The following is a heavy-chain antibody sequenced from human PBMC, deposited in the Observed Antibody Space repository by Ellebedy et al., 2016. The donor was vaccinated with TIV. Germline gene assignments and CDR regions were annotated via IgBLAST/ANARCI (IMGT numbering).Heavy chain of an antibody. CDR1: GFTFMSYG. J-gene: IGHJ6*02. D-gene: IGHD2-2*01. V-gene: IGHV3-33*01. CDR2: VWYDGNYK. Sequence: GESLKISCAASGFTFMSYGMHWLRQAPGKGLEWVAVVWYDGNYKRVADSVRGRFTISRDNSKSTISLQMNSLRADDTAIYYCAGEMVPPGPDDYYYGMDVWGQGTTVTVSS. CDR3: AGEMVPPGPDDYYYGMDV.